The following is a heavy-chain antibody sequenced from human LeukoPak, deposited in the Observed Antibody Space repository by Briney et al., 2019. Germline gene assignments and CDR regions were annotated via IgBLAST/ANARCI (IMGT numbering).Heavy chain of an antibody. D-gene: IGHD3-3*01. CDR2: IYPGDSDT. CDR3: ARGPPAVSYDFWSDEPHYYYYYMDV. J-gene: IGHJ6*03. Sequence: GESLKISCKGSGYSFTSYWIGWVRQMPGKGLEWMGIIYPGDSDTRYRPSFQGQVTISADKSISTAYLQWSSLKASDTAMYYCARGPPAVSYDFWSDEPHYYYYYMDVWGKGTTVTVSS. V-gene: IGHV5-51*01. CDR1: GYSFTSYW.